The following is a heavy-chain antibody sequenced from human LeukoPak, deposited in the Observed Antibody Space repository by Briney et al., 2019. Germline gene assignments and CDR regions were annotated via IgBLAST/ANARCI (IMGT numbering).Heavy chain of an antibody. CDR1: GGTFSSYA. CDR3: ARVWDVVIGYYYYGMDV. D-gene: IGHD3-22*01. J-gene: IGHJ6*02. V-gene: IGHV1-69*13. CDR2: IIPIFGTA. Sequence: ASVKVSCKASGGTFSSYAISWVRQAPGQGLEWMGGIIPIFGTANHAQKFQGRVTITADESTSTVYMELSSLRSEDTAVYYCARVWDVVIGYYYYGMDVWGQGTTVTVSS.